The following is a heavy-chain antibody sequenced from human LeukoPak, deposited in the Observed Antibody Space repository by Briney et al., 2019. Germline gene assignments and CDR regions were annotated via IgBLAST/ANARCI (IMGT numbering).Heavy chain of an antibody. V-gene: IGHV3-21*01. D-gene: IGHD3-10*01. CDR3: ARNYYGSGSYYY. J-gene: IGHJ4*02. Sequence: GGSLRLSCAASGFTFSSYSMNWVRQAPGKGLEWVSSISSSSSYIYYADSVKGRFTISRDNAKNSLYLQMYSLRAEGTAVYYCARNYYGSGSYYYWGQETLVTVSS. CDR1: GFTFSSYS. CDR2: ISSSSSYI.